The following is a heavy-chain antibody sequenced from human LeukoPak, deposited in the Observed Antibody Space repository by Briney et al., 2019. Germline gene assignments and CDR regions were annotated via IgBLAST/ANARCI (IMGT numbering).Heavy chain of an antibody. CDR2: ISAYNGNT. CDR1: GYTFTSYA. D-gene: IGHD2-2*01. V-gene: IGHV1-18*01. Sequence: GASVKVSCKASGYTFTSYAISWVRQAPGQGLEWMGWISAYNGNTNYAQKYQGRGTMTTDTSTSTAYMELRSLRSDDTAVYYCARWEYCSSTSCYDESETFDYWGQGTLVTVSS. CDR3: ARWEYCSSTSCYDESETFDY. J-gene: IGHJ4*02.